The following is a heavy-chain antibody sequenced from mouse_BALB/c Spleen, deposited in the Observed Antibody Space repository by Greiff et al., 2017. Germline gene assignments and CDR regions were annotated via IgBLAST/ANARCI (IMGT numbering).Heavy chain of an antibody. J-gene: IGHJ2*01. D-gene: IGHD1-2*01. V-gene: IGHV1-4*01. CDR3: ARGDGYPYFDY. CDR2: INPSSGYT. CDR1: GYTFTSYT. Sequence: VQRVESGAELARPGASVKMSCKASGYTFTSYTMHWVKQRPGQGLEWIGYINPSSGYTNYNQKFKDKATLTADKSSSTAYMQLSSLTSEDSAVYYCARGDGYPYFDYWGQGTTLTVSS.